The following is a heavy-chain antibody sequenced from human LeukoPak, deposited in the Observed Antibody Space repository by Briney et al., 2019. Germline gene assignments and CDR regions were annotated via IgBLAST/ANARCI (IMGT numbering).Heavy chain of an antibody. V-gene: IGHV1-2*02. D-gene: IGHD6-6*01. CDR2: INPNSGGT. CDR3: AREMYSSSSFFYYYYGMDV. CDR1: GYTFTGYY. J-gene: IGHJ6*02. Sequence: GASVKVSCKASGYTFTGYYMHWVRQAPGQGLEWMGWINPNSGGTNYAQKFQGRVTTTRDTSISTAYMELSRLRSDDTAVYYCAREMYSSSSFFYYYYGMDVWGQGTTVTVSS.